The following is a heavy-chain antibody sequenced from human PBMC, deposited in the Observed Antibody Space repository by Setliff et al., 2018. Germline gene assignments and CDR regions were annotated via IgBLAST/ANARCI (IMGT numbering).Heavy chain of an antibody. CDR3: ARETTMTYYFYYMDV. CDR1: DGSFSGYY. J-gene: IGHJ6*03. D-gene: IGHD4-17*01. CDR2: IDHSGNT. Sequence: SETLSLTCAVYDGSFSGYYWSWIRQPPGKGLEWIGEIDHSGNTNYNPSLKSRVTIFVDTSKNQFSLKLNSVTAADMAVYYCARETTMTYYFYYMDVWGKGTTVTVSS. V-gene: IGHV4-34*01.